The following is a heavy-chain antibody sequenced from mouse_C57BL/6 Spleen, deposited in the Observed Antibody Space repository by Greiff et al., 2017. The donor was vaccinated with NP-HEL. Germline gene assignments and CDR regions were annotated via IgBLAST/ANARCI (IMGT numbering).Heavy chain of an antibody. CDR1: GYTFTDYY. D-gene: IGHD4-1*01. Sequence: EVQLQQSGPELVKPGASVKISCKASGYTFTDYYMNWVKQSHGKSLEWIGDINPNNGGTSYNQKFKGKATLTVDKSSSTAYMELRSLTSEDSAVYYCARVGTFPFDYWGQGTTLTVSS. CDR2: INPNNGGT. V-gene: IGHV1-26*01. J-gene: IGHJ2*01. CDR3: ARVGTFPFDY.